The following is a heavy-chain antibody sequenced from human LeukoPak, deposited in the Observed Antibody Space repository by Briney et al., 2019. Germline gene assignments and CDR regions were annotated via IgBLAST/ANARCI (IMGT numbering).Heavy chain of an antibody. CDR3: ARDVFGARGVITYFDY. CDR1: GFTFSSYS. Sequence: PGGSLRLSCAASGFTFSSYSMNWVRQAPGKGLEWVSSISSSSLYIYYADSVKGRFTISRDNAKNSLYLQMNSLRAEDTAVYFCARDVFGARGVITYFDYWGQGTLVTVSS. V-gene: IGHV3-21*01. J-gene: IGHJ4*02. CDR2: ISSSSLYI. D-gene: IGHD3-10*01.